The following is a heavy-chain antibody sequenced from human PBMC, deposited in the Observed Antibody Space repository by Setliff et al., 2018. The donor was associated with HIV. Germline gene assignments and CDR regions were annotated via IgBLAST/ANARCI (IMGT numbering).Heavy chain of an antibody. CDR2: IYYSGAT. J-gene: IGHJ4*02. Sequence: LSLTCSVSGGSINTKNFYWAWIRQPPGKGLEWMGNIYYSGATYYNPSLRGRLAISVDTSRNHFSLKLNSVTVADTALHFCARARANFWTTRVQYYFDYWGQGILVTVSS. CDR1: GGSINTKNFY. CDR3: ARARANFWTTRVQYYFDY. D-gene: IGHD3-3*01. V-gene: IGHV4-39*01.